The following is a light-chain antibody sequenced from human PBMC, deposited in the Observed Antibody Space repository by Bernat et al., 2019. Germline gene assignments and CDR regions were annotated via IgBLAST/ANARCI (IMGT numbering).Light chain of an antibody. CDR2: GKN. Sequence: SSELTQDPAVSVALGQTVRITCQGDSLRSYYASWYQQKPGQAPVLVIYGKNNRHSGIPDRFSGSSSGNTASLTSTGAQAEDEADYYCNARDSSGNHEVFGTGTKVTVL. V-gene: IGLV3-19*01. CDR3: NARDSSGNHEV. CDR1: SLRSYY. J-gene: IGLJ1*01.